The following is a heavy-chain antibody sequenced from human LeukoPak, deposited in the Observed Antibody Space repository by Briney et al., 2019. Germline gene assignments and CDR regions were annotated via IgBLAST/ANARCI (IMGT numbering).Heavy chain of an antibody. CDR3: ARVGSWDAFDI. CDR1: GFTFSNSA. J-gene: IGHJ3*02. Sequence: GGSLRLSCAASGFTFSNSAMHWVGQAPGKGPEYVSAITSNGDRTYYANSVKGRFTISRDNSKNTLYLQMGSLRAEDMAVYYCARVGSWDAFDIWGQGTMVTVSS. D-gene: IGHD1-26*01. CDR2: ITSNGDRT. V-gene: IGHV3-64*01.